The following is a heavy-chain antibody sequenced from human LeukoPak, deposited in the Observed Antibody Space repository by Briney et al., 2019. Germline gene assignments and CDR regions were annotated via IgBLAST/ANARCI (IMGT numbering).Heavy chain of an antibody. J-gene: IGHJ4*02. Sequence: GASVKVSCKASGGTFSSYAISWVRQAPGQGLEWMGGIIPIFGTANYAQKFQGRVTITTDESTSTAYMELSSLRSEDTAVYYCAKNSGPNIVVVTAILDYWGQGTLVTVSS. CDR1: GGTFSSYA. D-gene: IGHD2-21*02. CDR2: IIPIFGTA. V-gene: IGHV1-69*05. CDR3: AKNSGPNIVVVTAILDY.